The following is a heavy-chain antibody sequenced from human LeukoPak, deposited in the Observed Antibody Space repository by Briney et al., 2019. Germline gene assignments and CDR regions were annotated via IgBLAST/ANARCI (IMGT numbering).Heavy chain of an antibody. D-gene: IGHD6-13*01. J-gene: IGHJ4*02. CDR3: ARERPPGDSSNWFLEGYFDI. V-gene: IGHV1-69*05. CDR1: GGSFSSYA. Sequence: SVKVSCKASGGSFSSYAINWVRQAPGQGLEWMGRIIPIFGTANYAQKFQGRVTITTDESTSTAYMELSTLRSDDTAVYYCARERPPGDSSNWFLEGYFDIWGQGTLVTVSS. CDR2: IIPIFGTA.